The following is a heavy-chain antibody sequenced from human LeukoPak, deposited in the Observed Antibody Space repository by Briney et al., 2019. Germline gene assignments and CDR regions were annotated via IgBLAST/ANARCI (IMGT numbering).Heavy chain of an antibody. CDR3: ARENYYDSSGYFDY. D-gene: IGHD3-22*01. J-gene: IGHJ4*02. Sequence: GGSLRLPCAASGFTVSSNYMSWVRQAPGKGLEWVSVIYSGGSTYYADSVKGRFTISRDNSKNTLYLQMNSLRAEDTAVYYCARENYYDSSGYFDYWGQGTMVTVSS. V-gene: IGHV3-53*01. CDR1: GFTVSSNY. CDR2: IYSGGST.